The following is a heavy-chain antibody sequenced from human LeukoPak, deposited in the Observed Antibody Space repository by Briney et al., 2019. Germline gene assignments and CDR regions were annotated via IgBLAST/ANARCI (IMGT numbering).Heavy chain of an antibody. J-gene: IGHJ6*03. CDR2: IHFSGST. Sequence: PSETLSLTCTVSGGSISSSSYYWGWIRQPPGKGLEWIGSIHFSGSTYYNPSLKSRVTISVDTSKNQFSLKLSSVTAADTAVYYCASLSYFYYYMDVWGEGTTVTVSS. CDR1: GGSISSSSYY. D-gene: IGHD3-16*02. V-gene: IGHV4-39*07. CDR3: ASLSYFYYYMDV.